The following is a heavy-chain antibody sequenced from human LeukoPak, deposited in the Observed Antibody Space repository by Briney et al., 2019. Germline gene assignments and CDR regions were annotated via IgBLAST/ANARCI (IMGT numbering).Heavy chain of an antibody. D-gene: IGHD3-22*01. CDR1: GYTFTSYY. V-gene: IGHV1-46*01. Sequence: GASVKVSCKASGYTFTSYYMHWVRQAPGQGLEWMGIVNPSGGSTSYAQKFQGRVTMTRDTSISTAYMELSRLRSDDTAVYYCAREPQTGFTMIVEAPFFQHWGQGTLVTVSS. CDR3: AREPQTGFTMIVEAPFFQH. J-gene: IGHJ1*01. CDR2: VNPSGGST.